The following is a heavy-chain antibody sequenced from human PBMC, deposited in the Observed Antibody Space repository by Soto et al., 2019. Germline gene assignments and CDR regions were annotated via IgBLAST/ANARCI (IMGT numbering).Heavy chain of an antibody. Sequence: GGSLRLSCAASGFTFSDYYIHWIRRAPGKGLEWISYISGNGEIIQYADSARGRFTISRDNAENSVYLEMDSLRAEDTAIYYCAGDLRRNRASYFDFWGQGTPVTVSS. CDR1: GFTFSDYY. D-gene: IGHD1-1*01. CDR3: AGDLRRNRASYFDF. CDR2: ISGNGEII. J-gene: IGHJ4*02. V-gene: IGHV3-11*01.